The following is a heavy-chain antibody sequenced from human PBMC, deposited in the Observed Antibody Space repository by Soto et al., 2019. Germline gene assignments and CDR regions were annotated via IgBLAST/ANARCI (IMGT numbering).Heavy chain of an antibody. J-gene: IGHJ4*02. CDR3: ARGQYYDSSGYYTYYFDY. Sequence: SETLSLTCTVSGGSISSYYWNWIRQPPGKGLEWIGYIYYSGSTNYNPSLKSRVTISVDTSKNQFSLKLSSVTAADTAVYYCARGQYYDSSGYYTYYFDYWGQGTLVTVSS. V-gene: IGHV4-59*01. CDR1: GGSISSYY. CDR2: IYYSGST. D-gene: IGHD3-22*01.